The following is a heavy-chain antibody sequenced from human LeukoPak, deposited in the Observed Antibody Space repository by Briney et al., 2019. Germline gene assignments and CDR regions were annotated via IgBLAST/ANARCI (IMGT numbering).Heavy chain of an antibody. D-gene: IGHD3-22*01. Sequence: SETLSLTCTVSGGSISSGDYYWSWIRQPPGKGLEWIGEINHSGSTNYNPSLKSRVTISVDTSKNQFSLKLSSVTAADTAVYYCARRITMIVVASRGAFDIWGQGTMVTVSS. CDR1: GGSISSGDYY. J-gene: IGHJ3*02. CDR3: ARRITMIVVASRGAFDI. V-gene: IGHV4-30-4*01. CDR2: INHSGST.